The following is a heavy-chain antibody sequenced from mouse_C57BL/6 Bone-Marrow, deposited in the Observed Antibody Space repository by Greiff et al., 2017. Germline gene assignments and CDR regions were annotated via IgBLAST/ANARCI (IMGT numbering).Heavy chain of an antibody. J-gene: IGHJ3*01. CDR2: ISYDGSN. CDR1: GYSITSGYY. CDR3: ARRDYCGSSPWFAY. V-gene: IGHV3-6*01. Sequence: ESGPGLVKPSQSLSLTCSVTGYSITSGYYWNWIRQFPGNKLEWMGYISYDGSNNYNPSLKNRISITRDTSKNQFFLKLNSVTTEDTATYYCARRDYCGSSPWFAYWGQGTLVTVSA. D-gene: IGHD1-1*01.